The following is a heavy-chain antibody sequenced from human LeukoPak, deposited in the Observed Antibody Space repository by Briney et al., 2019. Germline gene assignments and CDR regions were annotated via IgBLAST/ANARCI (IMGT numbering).Heavy chain of an antibody. D-gene: IGHD6-13*01. CDR1: GFTFSSYS. J-gene: IGHJ3*02. CDR2: ISSSSSYI. V-gene: IGHV3-21*01. CDR3: ARDFAAGTKDDAFDI. Sequence: PGGSLRLSCAASGFTFSSYSMNWVRQAPGKGLEWASSISSSSSYIYYADSVKGRFTISRDNAKNSLYLQMNSLRAEDTAVYYCARDFAAGTKDDAFDIWGQGTMVTVSS.